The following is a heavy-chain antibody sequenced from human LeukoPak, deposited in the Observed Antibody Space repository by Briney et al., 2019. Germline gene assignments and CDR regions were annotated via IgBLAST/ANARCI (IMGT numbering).Heavy chain of an antibody. J-gene: IGHJ4*02. V-gene: IGHV3-13*01. Sequence: GGSLRLSCEASGFTFSGYDMHWVRQATGKGLEWVSAIGTTGDTYYSDSVRGRFTISRENAKNSLDLQMNSLRAGDTAVYYCARSPSYSSSWYALDSWGQGTLVTVSS. CDR1: GFTFSGYD. CDR3: ARSPSYSSSWYALDS. CDR2: IGTTGDT. D-gene: IGHD6-13*01.